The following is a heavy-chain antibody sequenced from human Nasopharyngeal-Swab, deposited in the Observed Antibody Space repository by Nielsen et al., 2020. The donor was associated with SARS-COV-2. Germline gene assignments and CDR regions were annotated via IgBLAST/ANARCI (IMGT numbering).Heavy chain of an antibody. CDR3: ARDGGVLNWFDP. CDR1: GGSISSYY. J-gene: IGHJ5*02. V-gene: IGHV4-59*01. Sequence: SETLSLTCTVSGGSISSYYWSWIRQPPGKGLEWIGYIYYSGSTNYNPSLKSRVTISVDMSKNQFSLKLSSVTAADTAVYYCARDGGVLNWFDPWGQGTLVTVSS. D-gene: IGHD3-16*01. CDR2: IYYSGST.